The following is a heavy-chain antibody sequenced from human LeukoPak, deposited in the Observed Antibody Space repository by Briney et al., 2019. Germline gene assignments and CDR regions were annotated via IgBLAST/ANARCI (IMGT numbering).Heavy chain of an antibody. J-gene: IGHJ4*02. CDR3: ARGPTPDSIAAAGCFDY. CDR2: ISYDGSNK. V-gene: IGHV3-30-3*01. Sequence: GRSLRLSCAASGFTFSYYTMHWVRQAPGKGLEWVAVISYDGSNKYYADSAKGRFTISRDNSKNTLYLQMNSLRAEDMAVYYCARGPTPDSIAAAGCFDYWGQGTLVTVSS. CDR1: GFTFSYYT. D-gene: IGHD6-13*01.